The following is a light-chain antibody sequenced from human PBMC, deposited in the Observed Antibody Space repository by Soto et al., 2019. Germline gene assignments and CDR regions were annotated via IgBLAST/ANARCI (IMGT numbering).Light chain of an antibody. CDR1: QGISSY. Sequence: DIQLTQSPSFLSASVGDRVTITCRASQGISSYLASFQQKPGRAPNLLIYGASTLQSGVPSRFSGSGSGTDFNLTISNLQPEDFATYYCQQLNAYPLTFGQGTRLEIK. CDR2: GAS. V-gene: IGKV1-9*01. CDR3: QQLNAYPLT. J-gene: IGKJ5*01.